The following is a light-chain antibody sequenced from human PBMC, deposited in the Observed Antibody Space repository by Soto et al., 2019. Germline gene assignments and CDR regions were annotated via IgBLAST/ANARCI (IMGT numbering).Light chain of an antibody. CDR2: DTS. V-gene: IGLV7-46*01. CDR1: TGAVTSGHF. CDR3: LLSYDGRGV. Sequence: QAVVTQEPSLTVSPGGTVTLTCGSSTGAVTSGHFPYWIQQRPGQAPRTLIYDTSSKHSWTPARFSGSLLGGKAALSLSGAQPEDEADYYCLLSYDGRGVFGGGTQLTVL. J-gene: IGLJ3*02.